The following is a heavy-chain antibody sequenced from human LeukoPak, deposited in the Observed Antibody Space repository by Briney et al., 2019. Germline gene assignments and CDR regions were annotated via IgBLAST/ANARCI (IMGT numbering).Heavy chain of an antibody. V-gene: IGHV3-30*02. J-gene: IGHJ4*02. CDR3: AKVGDYYGSGKYSNFDY. D-gene: IGHD3-10*01. CDR2: IRYDGSNK. CDR1: GFTFSSYG. Sequence: PGGSLRLSCAASGFTFSSYGMHWVRQAAGKGLEWVAFIRYDGSNKYYADSVKGRFTISRDNSKNTLYLQMSSLRAEDTAVYYCAKVGDYYGSGKYSNFDYWGQGTPVTVSS.